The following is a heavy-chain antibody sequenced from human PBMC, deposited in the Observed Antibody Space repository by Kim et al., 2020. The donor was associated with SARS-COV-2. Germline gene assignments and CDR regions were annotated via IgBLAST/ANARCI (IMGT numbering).Heavy chain of an antibody. CDR2: IVVGSGNT. Sequence: SVKVSCKASGFTFTSSAVQWVRQARGQRLEWIGWIVVGSGNTNYAQKFQERVTITRDMSTSTAYMELSSLRSEDTAVHYCSAGKRITMVRTYYYSMDVW. V-gene: IGHV1-58*01. D-gene: IGHD3-10*01. J-gene: IGHJ6*01. CDR3: SAGKRITMVRTYYYSMDV. CDR1: GFTFTSSA.